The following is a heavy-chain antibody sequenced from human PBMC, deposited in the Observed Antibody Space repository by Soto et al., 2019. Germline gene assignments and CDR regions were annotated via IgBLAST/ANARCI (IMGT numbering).Heavy chain of an antibody. Sequence: QVQLVESGGGGVQPGRSLRLSCAASGFTFSSYAMHWVGKAPGKGLEWWAVISYDGVNKYYADSVKGRFTISRDNSKNTLYLQMNSLRAEDTAVFNCAREGGHCRSTSCRYGLNWFDPWGQGTLVTVSS. CDR3: AREGGHCRSTSCRYGLNWFDP. J-gene: IGHJ5*02. V-gene: IGHV3-30-3*01. D-gene: IGHD2-2*01. CDR2: ISYDGVNK. CDR1: GFTFSSYA.